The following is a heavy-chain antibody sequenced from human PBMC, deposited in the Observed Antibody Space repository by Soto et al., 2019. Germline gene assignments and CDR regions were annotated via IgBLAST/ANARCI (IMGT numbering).Heavy chain of an antibody. J-gene: IGHJ6*02. CDR2: INPNSGDT. Sequence: ASVKVSCKASGYIFTGYHIHWVRQAPGRGLEWMGWINPNSGDTEYAQNFRGRVTMTRDTSFNLVYMEMSGLMSDDTAVYYCAKDEVVAATPPFFYGMDFWGQGTTVTVSS. CDR3: AKDEVVAATPPFFYGMDF. D-gene: IGHD2-15*01. CDR1: GYIFTGYH. V-gene: IGHV1-2*02.